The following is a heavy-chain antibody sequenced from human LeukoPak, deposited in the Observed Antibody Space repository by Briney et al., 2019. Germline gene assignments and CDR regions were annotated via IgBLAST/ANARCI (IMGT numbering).Heavy chain of an antibody. Sequence: PSGTLSLTCAVSGGSISSSNWWSWVRQPPGKGLEWIGEIYHSGSTNYNPSLKSRVTISVDKSKNQFSLKLGSVTAADTAVYYCARGLRGGFRQLLDYWGQGTLVTVSS. CDR3: ARGLRGGFRQLLDY. V-gene: IGHV4-4*02. CDR1: GGSISSSNW. D-gene: IGHD1-1*01. CDR2: IYHSGST. J-gene: IGHJ4*02.